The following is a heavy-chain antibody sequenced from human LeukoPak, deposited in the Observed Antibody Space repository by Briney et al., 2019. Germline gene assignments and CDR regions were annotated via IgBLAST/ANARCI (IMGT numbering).Heavy chain of an antibody. CDR2: SYPGDSVT. V-gene: IGHV5-51*01. CDR3: ARALRTGQGDYVPVL. Sequence: GESLKISCQASGYNFTNYWIGWVRQMPGKGLEWMTISYPGDSVTRYSPSFQGQVTISADKSIGTMYLQWSSLKASDTAMYYCARALRTGQGDYVPVLWGQGTLVIVSS. J-gene: IGHJ4*02. CDR1: GYNFTNYW. D-gene: IGHD4-17*01.